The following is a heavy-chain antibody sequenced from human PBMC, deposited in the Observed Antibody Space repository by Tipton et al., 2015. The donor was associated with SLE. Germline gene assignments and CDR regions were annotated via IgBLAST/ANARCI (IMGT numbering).Heavy chain of an antibody. CDR1: GFTFSSYG. Sequence: SLRLSCAASGFTFSSYGMHWVRQAPGKGLEWVAVISYDGSNKYYADSVKGRFTISRDNSKNTLYLQMNSLRAEDTAVYYCAREQYYDFWSGRGQDYMDVWGKGTTVTVSS. D-gene: IGHD3-3*01. CDR2: ISYDGSNK. CDR3: AREQYYDFWSGRGQDYMDV. J-gene: IGHJ6*03. V-gene: IGHV3-30*03.